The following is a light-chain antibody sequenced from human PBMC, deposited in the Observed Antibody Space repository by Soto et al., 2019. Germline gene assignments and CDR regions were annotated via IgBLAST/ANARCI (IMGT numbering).Light chain of an antibody. CDR1: QSFSIK. CDR2: DTA. J-gene: IGKJ5*01. V-gene: IGKV3-15*01. CDR3: QQYNNWPPIT. Sequence: EIVLTQSPATLSVSPGERATLSCRASQSFSIKLAWYQQKPGQAPRLLIYDTATRATGIPARFSGSGSGTEFSLTISSLQSEDFAVYYCQQYNNWPPITFGQGTRLEI.